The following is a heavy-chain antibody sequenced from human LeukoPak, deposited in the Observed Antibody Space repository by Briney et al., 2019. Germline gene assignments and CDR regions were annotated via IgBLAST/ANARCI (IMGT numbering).Heavy chain of an antibody. V-gene: IGHV3-33*01. J-gene: IGHJ5*02. Sequence: PGGSLRLSCAASGFTFSSYGMHWVRQAPGKGLEWVAVIWYDGSNKYYADSVKGRFTISRHNSKNTLYLQMNSLRAEDTAVYYCARGMGIMAVAGRRWFDPWGQGTLGTVS. D-gene: IGHD6-19*01. CDR3: ARGMGIMAVAGRRWFDP. CDR1: GFTFSSYG. CDR2: IWYDGSNK.